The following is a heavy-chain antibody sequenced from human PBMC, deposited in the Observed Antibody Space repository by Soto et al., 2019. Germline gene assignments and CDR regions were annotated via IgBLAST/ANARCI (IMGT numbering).Heavy chain of an antibody. CDR2: ISAYNGTT. Sequence: QVQLLQSGAKVKKPGASVKVSCKTSGYTFTSYAISWVRQAPGQGLEWLGWISAYNGTTNYAQKLHGRVTMTTDTSTGTAYMDLRSLRSDDTALYYCARVEAGPSPIAARRYYFDYWGQGTLVTVSS. CDR1: GYTFTSYA. CDR3: ARVEAGPSPIAARRYYFDY. J-gene: IGHJ4*02. V-gene: IGHV1-18*04. D-gene: IGHD6-6*01.